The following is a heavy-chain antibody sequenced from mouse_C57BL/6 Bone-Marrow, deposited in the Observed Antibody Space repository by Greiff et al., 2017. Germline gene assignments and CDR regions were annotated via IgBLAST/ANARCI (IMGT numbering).Heavy chain of an antibody. CDR3: ARSPRFAY. J-gene: IGHJ3*01. V-gene: IGHV1-4*01. CDR1: GYTFTSYT. CDR2: INPSSGYT. Sequence: VQLQQSGAKLARPGASVKMSCKASGYTFTSYTMHWVKQRPGQGLEWIGYINPSSGYTKYNQKFKDKATLTADKSSSTAYMQLSSLTSEDSAVYYCARSPRFAYWGQGTLVTVSA.